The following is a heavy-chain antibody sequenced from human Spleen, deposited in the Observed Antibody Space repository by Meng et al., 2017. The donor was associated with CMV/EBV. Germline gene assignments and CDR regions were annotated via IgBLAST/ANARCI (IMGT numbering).Heavy chain of an antibody. J-gene: IGHJ4*02. CDR1: GYRFTDHY. CDR2: IYPNSGGT. Sequence: ASVKVSCKASGYRFTDHYFHWVRQAPGQGLEWMGWIYPNSGGTHYAQKFQGRLTVTRDTSISTGYMELSRLRSDDTAVYYCARGSLTRIDYWGQGTLVTVSS. D-gene: IGHD4/OR15-4a*01. V-gene: IGHV1-2*02. CDR3: ARGSLTRIDY.